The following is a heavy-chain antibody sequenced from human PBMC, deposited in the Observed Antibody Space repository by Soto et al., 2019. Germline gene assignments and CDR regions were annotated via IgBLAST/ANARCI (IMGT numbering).Heavy chain of an antibody. CDR2: ISAYNGNT. V-gene: IGHV1-18*01. CDR1: GYTFTSYG. CDR3: ARSPVVATTRKPQPFDY. J-gene: IGHJ4*02. Sequence: QVQLVQSGAEVKKPGASVKVSCKASGYTFTSYGISWVRQAPGQGLEWRGWISAYNGNTNYAQKLQGRVTMTTDTATSTAYMELRRLRSDDTAVYYCARSPVVATTRKPQPFDYGRQGTLVTVSS. D-gene: IGHD5-12*01.